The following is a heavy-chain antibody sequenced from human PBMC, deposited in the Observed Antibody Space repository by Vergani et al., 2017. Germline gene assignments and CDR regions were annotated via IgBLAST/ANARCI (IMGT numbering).Heavy chain of an antibody. Sequence: QVQLQQWGAGLLKPSETLSLTCAVYGGSFSGYYWSWIRQPPGKGLEWIGEINHSGSTNYNPSLKSRVTISVDTSKNQFALKLSSVTPEDTAVYYCARDPYSSSWYGAATWFDYWGQGTLVTVSS. CDR3: ARDPYSSSWYGAATWFDY. J-gene: IGHJ4*02. CDR2: INHSGST. CDR1: GGSFSGYY. V-gene: IGHV4-34*01. D-gene: IGHD6-13*01.